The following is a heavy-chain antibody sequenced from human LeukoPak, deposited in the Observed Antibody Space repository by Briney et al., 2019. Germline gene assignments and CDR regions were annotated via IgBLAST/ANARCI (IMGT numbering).Heavy chain of an antibody. J-gene: IGHJ6*03. D-gene: IGHD3-10*01. CDR3: ARETSGTYYNPLGYMDV. V-gene: IGHV4-4*07. Sequence: SQTLSLTCTVSGGSISIYYWNWIRQPAGKGLEWIGRIFTSGITNYNPSLKSRVTMSVDTSKNQFSLNLSSVIAADTAIYYCARETSGTYYNPLGYMDVWGKGTTVTVSS. CDR1: GGSISIYY. CDR2: IFTSGIT.